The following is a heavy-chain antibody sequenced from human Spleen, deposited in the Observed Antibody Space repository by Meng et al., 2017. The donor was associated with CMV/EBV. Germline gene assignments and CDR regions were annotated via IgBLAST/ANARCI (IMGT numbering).Heavy chain of an antibody. V-gene: IGHV3-11*04. CDR3: ARTSGSDKYYFDY. CDR2: ISSSGSTI. Sequence: GESLKISCAASGFTFSDYYMSWIRQAPGKGLEWVSYISSSGSTIYYADSVKGRFTISRDNAKNSLYLQMNSLRAEDTAVYYCARTSGSDKYYFDYWGQGTLVTVSS. CDR1: GFTFSDYY. J-gene: IGHJ4*02. D-gene: IGHD1-26*01.